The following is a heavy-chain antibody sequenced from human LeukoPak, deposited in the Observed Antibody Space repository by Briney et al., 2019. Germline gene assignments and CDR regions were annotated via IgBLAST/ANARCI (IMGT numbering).Heavy chain of an antibody. CDR2: INPDSCAT. CDR1: GYTFTDYY. Sequence: ASVKVSCKASGYTFTDYYIHWVRQAPGQGLEWMGWINPDSCATAYAQEFQGRVTMTRATSISTTYMDLSRLRSDDTAVYYWARGAKAYWGQGTLVTVSS. CDR3: ARGAKAY. J-gene: IGHJ4*02. V-gene: IGHV1-2*02.